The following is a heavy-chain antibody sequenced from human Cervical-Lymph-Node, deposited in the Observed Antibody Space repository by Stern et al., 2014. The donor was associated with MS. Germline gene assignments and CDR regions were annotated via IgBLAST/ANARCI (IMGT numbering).Heavy chain of an antibody. Sequence: QLQLQESGPGLVKPSQTLSLTCTVSGGSISSGGYYWSWIRQHPGKGLEWIGYIYYSGSTYYNPSLKSRVTISVDTSKNQFSLKLSSVTAADTAVYYCARGECGGDCYSVWYFDLWGRGTLVTVSP. J-gene: IGHJ2*01. D-gene: IGHD2-21*02. CDR3: ARGECGGDCYSVWYFDL. V-gene: IGHV4-31*03. CDR1: GGSISSGGYY. CDR2: IYYSGST.